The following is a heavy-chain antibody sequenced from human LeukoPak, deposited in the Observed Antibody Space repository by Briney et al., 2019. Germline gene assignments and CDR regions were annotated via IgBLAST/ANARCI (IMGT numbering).Heavy chain of an antibody. D-gene: IGHD5-18*01. Sequence: PGGSLRLSCAASGSTFSSYAMSWVHQAPGKGLEWVSAISGSGGSTYYADSVKGRFTISRDNSKNTLYLQMNSLRAEDTAVYYCAKFPQRHTAMATLDYWGQGTLVTVSS. V-gene: IGHV3-23*01. J-gene: IGHJ4*02. CDR2: ISGSGGST. CDR3: AKFPQRHTAMATLDY. CDR1: GSTFSSYA.